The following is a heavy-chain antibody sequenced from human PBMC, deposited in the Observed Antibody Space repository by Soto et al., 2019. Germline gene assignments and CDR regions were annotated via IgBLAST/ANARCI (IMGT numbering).Heavy chain of an antibody. CDR1: GFSFSSFA. Sequence: EVLLLESGGGLVQPGGSLRLSCEASGFSFSSFAMNWVRQAPGKGLEWVSAIGDSGASTYYADSVKGRFTISRDNSRNTLYLQPNSLRAEDTAVYYCAKGVELDVGGDGTTGTVSS. V-gene: IGHV3-23*01. J-gene: IGHJ6*04. CDR2: IGDSGAST. CDR3: AKGVELDV. D-gene: IGHD1-26*01.